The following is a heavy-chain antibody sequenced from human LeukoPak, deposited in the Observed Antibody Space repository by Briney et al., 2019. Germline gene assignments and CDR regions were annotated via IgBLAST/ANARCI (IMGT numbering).Heavy chain of an antibody. CDR1: GGSVSSGSYY. J-gene: IGHJ4*02. CDR2: IYYSGST. Sequence: PSETLSLTCTVSGGSVSSGSYYWSWIRQPPGKGLEWIGYIYYSGSTNYNSSLKSRVTISVDTSKNQFSLKLSSVTAADTAVCYCAREKRFLEWLTLDYWGQGTLVTVSS. D-gene: IGHD3-3*01. CDR3: AREKRFLEWLTLDY. V-gene: IGHV4-61*01.